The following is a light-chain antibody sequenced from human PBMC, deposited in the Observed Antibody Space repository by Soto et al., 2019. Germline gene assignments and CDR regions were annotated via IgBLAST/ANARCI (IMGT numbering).Light chain of an antibody. CDR3: SSYTSSSLHV. Sequence: QSALTQPASVSGSPGQSITISCTGTSSDVDSYNYVSWYQQHPGKAPKLMIYDVSNRPSGVSNRFSGSKSCNTASLTISGLQAEDEADYYCSSYTSSSLHVFGTGTKVTVL. CDR1: SSDVDSYNY. V-gene: IGLV2-14*03. CDR2: DVS. J-gene: IGLJ1*01.